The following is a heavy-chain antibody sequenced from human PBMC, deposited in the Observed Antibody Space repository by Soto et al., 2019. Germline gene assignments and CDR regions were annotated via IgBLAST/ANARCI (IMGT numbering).Heavy chain of an antibody. CDR3: AKWGPSSGWYFAEYFQH. CDR1: GFTFSSYS. CDR2: ISSSSSTI. V-gene: IGHV3-48*01. J-gene: IGHJ1*01. D-gene: IGHD6-19*01. Sequence: PGGSLRLSCAASGFTFSSYSMNWVRQAPGKGLEWVSYISSSSSTIYYADSVKGRFTISRDNAKNSLYLQLNSLRAEDTAVYYCAKWGPSSGWYFAEYFQHWGQGTLVTVSS.